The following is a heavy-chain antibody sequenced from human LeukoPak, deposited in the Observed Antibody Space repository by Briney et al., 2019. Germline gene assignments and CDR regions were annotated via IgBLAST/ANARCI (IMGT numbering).Heavy chain of an antibody. J-gene: IGHJ4*02. D-gene: IGHD1-26*01. CDR3: ARSYRPAPLDY. CDR1: GASISSGDYL. CDR2: IYYSGST. V-gene: IGHV4-30-4*01. Sequence: SETLSLTCTVSGASISSGDYLWSWIRQPPGMGLEWIGNIYYSGSTNYNASLKSRVTISIDTSKNQFSLKLSSVTAADTAVYYCARSYRPAPLDYWGQGTLVTVSS.